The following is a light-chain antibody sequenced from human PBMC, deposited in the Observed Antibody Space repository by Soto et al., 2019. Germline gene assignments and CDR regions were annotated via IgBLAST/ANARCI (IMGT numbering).Light chain of an antibody. CDR3: QQYHTWWT. CDR1: QSINVW. Sequence: DIQMTQSPSTLSASVGDRVTITCRASQSINVWLAWYQQKPGKAPKLLIYKASSLESGVPSRFSGSGSGTEFTLTISSLQPDDFATYYCQQYHTWWTFDQGTKVEIK. J-gene: IGKJ1*01. CDR2: KAS. V-gene: IGKV1-5*03.